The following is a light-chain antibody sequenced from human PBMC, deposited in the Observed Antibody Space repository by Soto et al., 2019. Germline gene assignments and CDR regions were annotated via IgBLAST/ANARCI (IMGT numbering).Light chain of an antibody. CDR3: QQYGTSIT. Sequence: EIELTQSPCTLSLSPGERVTLSCRASQSFSSSYLAWYQQKPGQAPRLLIYGASSRATGIPDRFSGSGSGTDFTLTISRLEPEDFAVYYCQQYGTSITFGQGTQLEI. CDR1: QSFSSSY. J-gene: IGKJ5*01. CDR2: GAS. V-gene: IGKV3-20*01.